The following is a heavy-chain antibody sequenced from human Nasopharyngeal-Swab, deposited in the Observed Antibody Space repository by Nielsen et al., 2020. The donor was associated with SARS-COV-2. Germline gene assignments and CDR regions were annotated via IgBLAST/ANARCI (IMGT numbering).Heavy chain of an antibody. CDR3: ARGRSDGDYELDY. CDR2: INPNSGGT. D-gene: IGHD4-17*01. J-gene: IGHJ4*02. Sequence: ASVKVSCKASGYTFTGYYMHWVRQAPGQGLEWMGWINPNSGGTNYAQKFQGWVTMTRDTSISTAYMELSRLRSDDTAVYYCARGRSDGDYELDYWGQGTLVTVSS. CDR1: GYTFTGYY. V-gene: IGHV1-2*04.